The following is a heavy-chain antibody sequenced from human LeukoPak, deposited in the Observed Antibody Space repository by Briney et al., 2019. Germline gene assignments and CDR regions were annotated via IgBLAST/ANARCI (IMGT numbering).Heavy chain of an antibody. Sequence: GGSLRLSCAASGFTFSSFALSWVRQAPGKGLEWISGISGSGGRTDYADAVKGRFTISRDNSKNTLYLQMSSLRADDTALYYCAKSPPRCSGGSCYGYRGQGTLVTVSS. J-gene: IGHJ4*02. V-gene: IGHV3-23*01. D-gene: IGHD2-15*01. CDR2: ISGSGGRT. CDR3: AKSPPRCSGGSCYGY. CDR1: GFTFSSFA.